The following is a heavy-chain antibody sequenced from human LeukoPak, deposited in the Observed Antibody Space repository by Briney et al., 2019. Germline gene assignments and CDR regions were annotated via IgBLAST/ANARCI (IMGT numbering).Heavy chain of an antibody. V-gene: IGHV4-4*09. J-gene: IGHJ6*03. CDR3: ARRRDETATAAGYYHMDV. CDR1: GASISSYY. CDR2: IFPSGSI. Sequence: SETLSLTCTVSGASISSYYWSWFRRPPGKGLEWIAYIFPSGSINFNPSLKSRVSISVDGSKNNFSLDLSSVTAADTAVYYCARRRDETATAAGYYHMDVWGKGTTVTVSS. D-gene: IGHD3-22*01.